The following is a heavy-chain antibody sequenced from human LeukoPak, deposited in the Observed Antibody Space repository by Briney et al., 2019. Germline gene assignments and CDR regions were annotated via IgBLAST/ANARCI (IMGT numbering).Heavy chain of an antibody. J-gene: IGHJ3*02. D-gene: IGHD3-10*01. CDR2: ISSSSSTI. CDR3: ARSMVRGGYAFDI. CDR1: GFTFSSYN. Sequence: GGSLRPSCAASGFTFSSYNMNCVRQAPGKGLEWVSYISSSSSTIYYADSVKGRFTISRDNAKNSLYLQMNSLRDEDTAVYYCARSMVRGGYAFDIWGQGTMVTVSS. V-gene: IGHV3-48*02.